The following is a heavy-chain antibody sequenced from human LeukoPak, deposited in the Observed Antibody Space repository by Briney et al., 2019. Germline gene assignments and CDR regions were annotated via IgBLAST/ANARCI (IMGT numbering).Heavy chain of an antibody. D-gene: IGHD3-10*01. CDR2: IGTAGDP. CDR1: GFTFRSYE. V-gene: IGHV3-13*05. CDR3: ARGEFYGSVGYAVYKYGMDV. J-gene: IGHJ6*02. Sequence: GGSLRLFCAASGFTFRSYEMHWVRQVTGKGLEWVSGIGTAGDPYYPDYVKGRFTISRENAKNSLYLQINSLRAGDTAVYYCARGEFYGSVGYAVYKYGMDVWGQGTTVTVSS.